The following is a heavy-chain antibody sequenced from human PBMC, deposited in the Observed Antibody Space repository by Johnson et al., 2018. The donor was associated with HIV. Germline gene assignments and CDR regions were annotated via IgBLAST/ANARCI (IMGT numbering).Heavy chain of an antibody. CDR2: IGTAGDT. CDR1: GFSFSDYD. Sequence: VLLVESGGGLVQPGGSLRLSCAASGFSFSDYDLHWVRQLTGKSLEWVSAIGTAGDTSYPGSVTGLFTTSRENPKNSLYLQMNSLRAGDTAIYYCARGGSSGWSGFLAFDIWGQGTMVTVSS. D-gene: IGHD6-19*01. V-gene: IGHV3-13*01. CDR3: ARGGSSGWSGFLAFDI. J-gene: IGHJ3*02.